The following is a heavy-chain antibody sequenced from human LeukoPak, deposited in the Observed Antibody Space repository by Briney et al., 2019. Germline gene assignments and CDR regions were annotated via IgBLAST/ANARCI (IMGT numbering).Heavy chain of an antibody. CDR1: GYTFSTYW. V-gene: IGHV5-51*01. D-gene: IGHD5-24*01. Sequence: GESLKISCKASGYTFSTYWIGWVRQRPGEGLEWMGIFHPADSDTRYNPSFEGQATMSGDKSINTAYVQWSSLKASDTAIYYCARQMRDGYNDAFDIWGQGTMVTVSS. J-gene: IGHJ3*02. CDR3: ARQMRDGYNDAFDI. CDR2: FHPADSDT.